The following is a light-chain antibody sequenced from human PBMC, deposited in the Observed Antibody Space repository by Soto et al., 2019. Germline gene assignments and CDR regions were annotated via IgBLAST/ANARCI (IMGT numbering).Light chain of an antibody. CDR1: QSVSSN. J-gene: IGKJ5*01. CDR3: QQRSNWHPST. V-gene: IGKV3D-11*02. Sequence: EIVMTQSPATLSVSPGERATLSCRASQSVSSNLAWYQQKPGQAPRLLICGASSRATGIPARFSGSGPGTDFTLTISSLEPEDFAVYYCQQRSNWHPSTFGQGTRLEIK. CDR2: GAS.